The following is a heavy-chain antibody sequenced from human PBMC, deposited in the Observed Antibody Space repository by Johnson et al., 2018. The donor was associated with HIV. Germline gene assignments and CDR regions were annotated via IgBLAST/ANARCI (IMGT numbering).Heavy chain of an antibody. CDR1: GFTFSSYA. D-gene: IGHD6-13*01. CDR2: MWYDGSNK. CDR3: ANLGYSSSWDYDGFDI. J-gene: IGHJ3*02. Sequence: QVQLVESGGGVVQPGRSLRLSCAASGFTFSSYAMHWVRQAPGKGLEWVSVMWYDGSNKYYADSVKGRFTISRDNSKNTLYLQMNSLRAEDTAVYYCANLGYSSSWDYDGFDIWGQGTMVTVSS. V-gene: IGHV3-33*08.